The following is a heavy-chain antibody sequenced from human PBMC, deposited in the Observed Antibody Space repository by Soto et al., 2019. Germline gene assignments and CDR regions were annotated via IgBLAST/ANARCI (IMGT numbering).Heavy chain of an antibody. Sequence: QVQLQESGPGLVKPSQTLSLTCTVSGGSISSGDYYWSWIRQPPGKGLEWIGYIYDSGSTYYTSSLKSRVNITLDTSKNQFSLKLTSVTAADTAVYYCARDIGVGPWGQGTLVTVSS. CDR3: ARDIGVGP. CDR1: GGSISSGDYY. CDR2: IYDSGST. V-gene: IGHV4-30-4*01. D-gene: IGHD2-8*01. J-gene: IGHJ5*02.